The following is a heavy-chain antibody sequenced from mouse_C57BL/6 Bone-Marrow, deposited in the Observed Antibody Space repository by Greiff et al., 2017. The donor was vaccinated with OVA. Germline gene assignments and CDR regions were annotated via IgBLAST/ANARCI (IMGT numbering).Heavy chain of an antibody. Sequence: VQLQQPGAELVKPGASVKVSCKASGYTFTSYWMHWVKQRPGQGLEWIGRIHPSDSDTNYNQKFKGKATLTVDKSSSTAYMQLSSLTSEDSAVYYCAIRGHHYYGSSYEGYFDVWGTGTTVTVSS. V-gene: IGHV1-74*01. CDR3: AIRGHHYYGSSYEGYFDV. J-gene: IGHJ1*03. D-gene: IGHD1-1*01. CDR1: GYTFTSYW. CDR2: IHPSDSDT.